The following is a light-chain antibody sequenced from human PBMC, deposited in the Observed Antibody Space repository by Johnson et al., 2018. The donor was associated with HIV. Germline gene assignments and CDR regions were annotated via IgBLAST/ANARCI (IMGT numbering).Light chain of an antibody. J-gene: IGLJ1*01. CDR1: SSNIGNNY. CDR2: ENN. CDR3: GTWDSSLSAGGV. Sequence: QSVLTQPPSVSAAPGQKVTISCSGSSSNIGNNYVSWYQQLPGTAPKLLIHENNKRPSGIPDRFSGSKSGTSATLGITGLQTGDEADYYCGTWDSSLSAGGVFGTGTKVTGL. V-gene: IGLV1-51*02.